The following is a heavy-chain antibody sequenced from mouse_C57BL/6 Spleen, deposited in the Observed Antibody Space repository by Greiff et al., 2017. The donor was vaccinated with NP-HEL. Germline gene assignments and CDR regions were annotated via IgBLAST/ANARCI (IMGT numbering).Heavy chain of an antibody. Sequence: VKLQQSGPELVKPGASVKISCKASGYAFSSSWMNWVKQRPGKGLEWIGRIYPGDGDTNYNGKFKGKATLTADKSSSTAYMQLSSLTSEDSAVYFCARRPTMVTTRAMDYWGQGTSVTVSS. CDR2: IYPGDGDT. CDR3: ARRPTMVTTRAMDY. V-gene: IGHV1-82*01. CDR1: GYAFSSSW. J-gene: IGHJ4*01. D-gene: IGHD2-9*01.